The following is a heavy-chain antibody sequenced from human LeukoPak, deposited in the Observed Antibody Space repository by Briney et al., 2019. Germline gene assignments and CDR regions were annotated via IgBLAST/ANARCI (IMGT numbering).Heavy chain of an antibody. Sequence: SETLSLTCAVYGGSFSGYYWSWIRQPPGKGLEWIGEINHSGSTNYNPSLKSRVTISVDTSKNQFSLKLSSVTAADTAVYYCARAYDSSGYYYSIRGQGTLVTVSS. J-gene: IGHJ4*02. CDR2: INHSGST. CDR1: GGSFSGYY. D-gene: IGHD3-22*01. CDR3: ARAYDSSGYYYSI. V-gene: IGHV4-34*01.